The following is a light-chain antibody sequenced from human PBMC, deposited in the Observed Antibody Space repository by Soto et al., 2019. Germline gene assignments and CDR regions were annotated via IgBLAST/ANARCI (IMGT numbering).Light chain of an antibody. Sequence: DIQMTQSPSSLSASVGDRVTITCRASQTITNYLNWYQQKPGKAPNLLIYAASSLQSGVASRFIGSGSGTDFTLTISSLQPEDFATYYCQQSYSIPLTFGQGTKVEIK. CDR2: AAS. J-gene: IGKJ1*01. V-gene: IGKV1-39*01. CDR1: QTITNY. CDR3: QQSYSIPLT.